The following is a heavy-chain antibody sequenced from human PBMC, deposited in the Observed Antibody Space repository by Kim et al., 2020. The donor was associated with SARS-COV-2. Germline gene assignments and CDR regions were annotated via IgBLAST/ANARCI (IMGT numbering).Heavy chain of an antibody. CDR2: ISYTGTT. CDR1: GGSITAYY. J-gene: IGHJ4*02. Sequence: GSLRLSCTVSGGSITAYYWSWIRQPPGKGLEWIGYISYTGTTNYNPSLKSRVTISIDTSKNQFSLKLSSVTAVDTAVYFCARRHNGGSYNDYCGQGILVTLSS. V-gene: IGHV4-59*13. CDR3: ARRHNGGSYNDY. D-gene: IGHD3-16*01.